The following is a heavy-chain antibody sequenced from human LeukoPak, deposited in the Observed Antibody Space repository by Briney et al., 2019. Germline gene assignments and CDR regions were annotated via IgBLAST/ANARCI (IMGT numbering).Heavy chain of an antibody. D-gene: IGHD3-3*01. Sequence: SQTLSLTCTVSGGSISSGGYYWSWIRQHPGKGLEWIGYIYYSGSTYYNPSLKSRVTISVDTSKNQFSLKLSSVTAADAAVYYCARRFYFWSGSDFDYWGQGTLVTVSS. V-gene: IGHV4-31*03. CDR1: GGSISSGGYY. J-gene: IGHJ4*02. CDR2: IYYSGST. CDR3: ARRFYFWSGSDFDY.